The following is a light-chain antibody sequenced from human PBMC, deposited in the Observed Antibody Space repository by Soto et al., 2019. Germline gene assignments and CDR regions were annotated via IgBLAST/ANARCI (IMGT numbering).Light chain of an antibody. V-gene: IGLV2-8*01. CDR1: SSDVGGYNY. Sequence: QSVLTQPPSASGSPGQSVTISCTGTSSDVGGYNYVSWYQQHPGKAPKLMIYDVSSRPSGVPERFSGSKSGNTASLTVSGLQAEDEADYYCSSYAGTHIVFGTGTKVTVL. CDR3: SSYAGTHIV. J-gene: IGLJ1*01. CDR2: DVS.